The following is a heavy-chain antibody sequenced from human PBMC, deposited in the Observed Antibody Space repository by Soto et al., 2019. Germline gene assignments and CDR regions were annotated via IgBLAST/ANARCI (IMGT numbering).Heavy chain of an antibody. J-gene: IGHJ4*02. CDR1: GGSISNHY. CDR3: ARANWFFDY. D-gene: IGHD7-27*01. CDR2: IYYSGST. Sequence: PSETLSLTCTVSGGSISNHYWSWIRQPPGQGLEWIGYIYYSGSTNYNPSLKSRVTMSVDTSKNQFSLKLSSLTAADTAIYYCARANWFFDYWGQGTLVTVSS. V-gene: IGHV4-59*11.